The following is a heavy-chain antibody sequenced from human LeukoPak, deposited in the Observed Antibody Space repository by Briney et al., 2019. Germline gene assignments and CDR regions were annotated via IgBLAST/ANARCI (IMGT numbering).Heavy chain of an antibody. CDR1: GGSISSYY. CDR2: IYYSGST. Sequence: TETLSLTCTVSGGSISSYYWSWIRQPPGKGLEWIGYIYYSGSTNYNPSLKSRVTISVDTSKNQFSLKLSSVTAADTAVYYCATTTSGGDAFDIWGQGTMVTVSS. V-gene: IGHV4-59*08. J-gene: IGHJ3*02. D-gene: IGHD1-26*01. CDR3: ATTTSGGDAFDI.